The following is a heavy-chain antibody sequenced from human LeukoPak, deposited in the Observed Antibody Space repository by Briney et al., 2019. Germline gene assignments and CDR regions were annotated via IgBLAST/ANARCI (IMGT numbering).Heavy chain of an antibody. CDR2: ISSTSSTM. Sequence: AGGSLRLSCTASGFSFNTYTMNWVRQAPGLGLEWILCISSTSSTMYYADSVRGRFTISRDNAKNSLYLQMDSLRGEDTAVYYCVRRAAAASLFYFDSWGQGTPVTVSS. D-gene: IGHD2-2*01. J-gene: IGHJ4*02. V-gene: IGHV3-48*04. CDR3: VRRAAAASLFYFDS. CDR1: GFSFNTYT.